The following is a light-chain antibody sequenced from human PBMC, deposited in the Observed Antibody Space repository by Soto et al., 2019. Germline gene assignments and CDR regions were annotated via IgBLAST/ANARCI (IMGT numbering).Light chain of an antibody. CDR3: QQYYSTLCT. Sequence: IEMTQSPDTLAASLGERATISCWSSQTLLYSSNNKHYLAWYQQKPGQPPKLLISWASTRESGVPDRFSGSGSGTDFTLTISSLQAEDVAVYYCQQYYSTLCTFGQGTKVEIK. V-gene: IGKV4-1*01. CDR1: QTLLYSSNNKHY. CDR2: WAS. J-gene: IGKJ2*02.